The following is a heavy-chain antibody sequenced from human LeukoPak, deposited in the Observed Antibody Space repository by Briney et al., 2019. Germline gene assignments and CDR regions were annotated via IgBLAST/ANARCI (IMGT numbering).Heavy chain of an antibody. J-gene: IGHJ3*02. CDR1: GGSISSYY. CDR2: IYTSGST. D-gene: IGHD6-13*01. V-gene: IGHV4-4*07. Sequence: SETLSLTCTVSGGSISSYYWSWIRQPAGKGLEWIGRIYTSGSTNYNPSLKSRVTMSVDTSKNQLSLKLSSVTAADTAVYYCAKVSSSWSGGAFDIWGQGTMVTVSS. CDR3: AKVSSSWSGGAFDI.